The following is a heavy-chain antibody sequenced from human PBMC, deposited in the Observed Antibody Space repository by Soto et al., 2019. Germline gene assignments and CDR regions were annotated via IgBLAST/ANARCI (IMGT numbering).Heavy chain of an antibody. J-gene: IGHJ4*02. D-gene: IGHD3-22*01. CDR3: ARDQGGNYYDSSGYYLDY. Sequence: SETLSLTCTVSGGSISSGDYYWSWIRQPPGKGLEWIGYIYYSGSTYYNPSLKSRVTISVDTSKNQFSLKLSSVTAADTVVYYCARDQGGNYYDSSGYYLDYWGQGTLVTVPQ. CDR2: IYYSGST. CDR1: GGSISSGDYY. V-gene: IGHV4-30-4*01.